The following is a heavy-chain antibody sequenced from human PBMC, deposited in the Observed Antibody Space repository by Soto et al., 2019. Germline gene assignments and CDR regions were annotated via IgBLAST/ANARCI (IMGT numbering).Heavy chain of an antibody. D-gene: IGHD2-21*02. J-gene: IGHJ6*02. CDR1: GGSVSSGSYY. CDR3: ARVCGGDCHNGMDV. CDR2: IYYSGST. V-gene: IGHV4-61*01. Sequence: SETLSLTCTVSGGSVSSGSYYWSWIRQPPGKGLEWIGYIYYSGSTNYNPSLKSRVTISVDTSKNQFSLKLSSVTAADTAVYYCARVCGGDCHNGMDVWGQGTTVTVSS.